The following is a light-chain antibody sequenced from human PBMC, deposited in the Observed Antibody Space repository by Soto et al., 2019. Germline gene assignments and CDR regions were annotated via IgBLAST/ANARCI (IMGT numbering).Light chain of an antibody. V-gene: IGKV3-20*01. CDR2: GAS. CDR3: QQYNSWPLT. J-gene: IGKJ4*01. CDR1: QSVPSDW. Sequence: EIVLTQSPGTLSLSPGERATLSCRASQSVPSDWLAWYRHKPGQAPRLLIYGASSRATGVPDRVSGSGSGTDFTLTINRLEPEDFAVYYCQQYNSWPLTFGGGTKAEIQ.